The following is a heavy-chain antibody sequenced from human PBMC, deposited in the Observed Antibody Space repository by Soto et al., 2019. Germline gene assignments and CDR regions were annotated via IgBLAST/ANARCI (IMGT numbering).Heavy chain of an antibody. CDR3: ARDWHTGYYFDY. CDR1: GXTFSSYS. CDR2: ISTSSSYI. V-gene: IGHV3-21*01. D-gene: IGHD2-8*02. J-gene: IGHJ4*02. Sequence: PXGSLRLACAASGXTFSSYSMYWVRQAPGKGLEWVSSISTSSSYIYYADSVKGRFTISRDNAKNSLYMQMNSMRAEDTAVYYCARDWHTGYYFDYWGQGTLVTVSS.